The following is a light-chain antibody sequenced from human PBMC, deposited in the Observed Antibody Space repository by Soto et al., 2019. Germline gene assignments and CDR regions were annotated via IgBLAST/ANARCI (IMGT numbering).Light chain of an antibody. CDR2: GAS. CDR3: QQYGSSPPSWT. V-gene: IGKV3-20*01. CDR1: QSVSSSY. Sequence: TLSLSPGERATLSCRASQSVSSSYLAWYQQKPGQAPRLLLYGASSRAAGIPDRFSGSGSGTDFTLTISRLEPEDFAVYYCQQYGSSPPSWTFGQGTKVDIK. J-gene: IGKJ1*01.